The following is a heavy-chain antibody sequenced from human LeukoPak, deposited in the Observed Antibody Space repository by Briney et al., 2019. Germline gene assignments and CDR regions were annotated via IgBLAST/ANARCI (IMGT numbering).Heavy chain of an antibody. CDR3: AKTYYYDSSGYYSEDAFDI. Sequence: GGSLRLSCAASGFTFSSYGMHWVRQAPGKGLEWVAFIRYDGSNKYYADSVKGRFTISRDNSKNTLYLQMNSLRAEDTAVYYCAKTYYYDSSGYYSEDAFDIWGQGTMVTVSS. CDR2: IRYDGSNK. CDR1: GFTFSSYG. J-gene: IGHJ3*02. D-gene: IGHD3-22*01. V-gene: IGHV3-30*02.